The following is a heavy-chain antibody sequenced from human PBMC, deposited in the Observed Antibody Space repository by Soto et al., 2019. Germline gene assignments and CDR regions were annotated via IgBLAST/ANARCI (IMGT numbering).Heavy chain of an antibody. V-gene: IGHV3-23*01. CDR3: AKVVKYDVLTGYYKGPDYYGMDV. CDR1: GFTFENYA. CDR2: ISGSGGST. D-gene: IGHD3-9*01. J-gene: IGHJ6*02. Sequence: PGGSLRLSCEVSGFTFENYAMNWVRRAPGKGLEWVSLISGSGGSTHYADSVEGRFTISRDNSKNTLYLEMDSLRAEDTAVYYCAKVVKYDVLTGYYKGPDYYGMDVWGQGTTVTVSS.